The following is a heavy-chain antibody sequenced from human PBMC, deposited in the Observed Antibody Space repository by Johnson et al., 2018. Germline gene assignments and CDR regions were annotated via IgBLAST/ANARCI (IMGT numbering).Heavy chain of an antibody. V-gene: IGHV3-30*03. D-gene: IGHD6-19*01. J-gene: IGHJ6*03. CDR2: ISYDGSNK. Sequence: VQLVESGGGVVQPGRSLRLSCAASGFTFSSYGMHWVRQAPGKGLEWVAVISYDGSNKYYADSVKGRFTISRDNSKNTLYLQMNSLRAEDTAVYYCARAEDSSGWLYYYYYMDVWGKGTTVTVSS. CDR1: GFTFSSYG. CDR3: ARAEDSSGWLYYYYYMDV.